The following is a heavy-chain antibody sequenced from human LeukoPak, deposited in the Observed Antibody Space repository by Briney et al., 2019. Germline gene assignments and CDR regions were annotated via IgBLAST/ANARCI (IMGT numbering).Heavy chain of an antibody. J-gene: IGHJ4*02. CDR2: MNPNSGNT. Sequence: ASVKVSCKASGYTFTSYDINWVRQATGQGLEWMGWMNPNSGNTGYAQKFQGRVTMTRNTSISTAYMELSSLRSEDTAVYYCARRTRQISGWYIYFDYWGQGTLVTVSS. D-gene: IGHD6-19*01. CDR1: GYTFTSYD. CDR3: ARRTRQISGWYIYFDY. V-gene: IGHV1-8*01.